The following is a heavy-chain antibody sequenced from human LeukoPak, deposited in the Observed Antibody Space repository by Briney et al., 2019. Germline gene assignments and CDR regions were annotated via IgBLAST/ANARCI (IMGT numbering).Heavy chain of an antibody. D-gene: IGHD6-19*01. Sequence: PGGSLRLSCAASGFTFSNYDMHWVRQAPGKGLEWVAFVRHDGSNKYYADSVKGRFTISRDNSRNTLYLQMNSLRGEDTAMYHCAKDKSAITLAAINYWGQGTLVTVSS. CDR1: GFTFSNYD. CDR3: AKDKSAITLAAINY. V-gene: IGHV3-30*02. J-gene: IGHJ4*02. CDR2: VRHDGSNK.